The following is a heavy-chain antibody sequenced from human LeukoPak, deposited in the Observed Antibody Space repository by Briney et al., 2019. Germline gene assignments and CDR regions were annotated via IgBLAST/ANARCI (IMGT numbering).Heavy chain of an antibody. D-gene: IGHD6-19*01. CDR2: ITSSSSYT. CDR3: ARGIAVAGIGDYFDY. CDR1: GFTFSTYN. Sequence: GGSLRLSCAASGFTFSTYNMNWVRQAPGKGLEWVSSITSSSSYTFYADSVKGRFTISRDNAKNSLYLQMNSLRAEDTAIYYCARGIAVAGIGDYFDYWGQGTLVTVSS. V-gene: IGHV3-21*01. J-gene: IGHJ4*02.